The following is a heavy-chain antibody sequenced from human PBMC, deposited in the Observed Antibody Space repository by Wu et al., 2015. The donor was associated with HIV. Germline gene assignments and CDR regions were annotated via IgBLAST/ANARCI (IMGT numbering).Heavy chain of an antibody. D-gene: IGHD3-22*01. CDR1: GGIFSNFG. CDR2: IIPMFKTP. CDR3: ARLQSLSGFYSNADY. J-gene: IGHJ4*02. Sequence: QVQLEQSGAEMKKPGSSMKVSCKASGGIFSNFGVSWVRQAPGRGPEWLGGIIPMFKTPNYARDFRGRVTISADESTTTIYLELRGLRFGDTAVYYCARLQSLSGFYSNADYWGQGTLVTVSS. V-gene: IGHV1-69*12.